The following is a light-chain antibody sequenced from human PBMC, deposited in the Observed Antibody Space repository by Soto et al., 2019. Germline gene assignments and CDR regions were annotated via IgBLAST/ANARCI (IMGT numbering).Light chain of an antibody. J-gene: IGKJ1*01. CDR1: QRVSIK. CDR2: GAS. CDR3: QQYEQWPS. V-gene: IGKV3-15*01. Sequence: EIVITQSPGTPAVSPGEEATLSCRASQRVSIKIAWYQQKPGQSPRLLIYGASTRASGIPARFSGNGSWTEFALTISXLQSEDSAVYYCQQYEQWPSFGQGTKVDIK.